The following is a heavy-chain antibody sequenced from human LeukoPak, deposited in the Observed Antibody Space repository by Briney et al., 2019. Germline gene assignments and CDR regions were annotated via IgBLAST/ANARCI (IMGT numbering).Heavy chain of an antibody. CDR3: ASNDILTGYDGFDL. CDR2: TYYRSKWYS. CDR1: GDSVSSNSAA. D-gene: IGHD3-9*01. Sequence: SQTLSLTCAISGDSVSSNSAAWNWIRQSPSRGLEWLGRTYYRSKWYSDYAVSVKSRITINPDTSKNQFSLQLNSVTPEDTAVYYCASNDILTGYDGFDLWGQGTMVTVSS. J-gene: IGHJ3*01. V-gene: IGHV6-1*01.